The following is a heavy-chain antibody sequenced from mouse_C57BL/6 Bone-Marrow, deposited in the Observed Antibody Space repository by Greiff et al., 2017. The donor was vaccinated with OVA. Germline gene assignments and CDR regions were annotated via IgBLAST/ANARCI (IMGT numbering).Heavy chain of an antibody. Sequence: QVQLQQSGAELVKPGASVKISCKASGYAFSSYWMNWVKQRPGKGLEWIGQIYPGDGDTNYNEKFKGKATLTADKSSSTAYMQLSSLTSEDSAVYFCARGDYYSSSAYYFDYWGQGTTVTVSS. CDR1: GYAFSSYW. J-gene: IGHJ2*01. CDR3: ARGDYYSSSAYYFDY. D-gene: IGHD1-1*01. V-gene: IGHV1-80*01. CDR2: IYPGDGDT.